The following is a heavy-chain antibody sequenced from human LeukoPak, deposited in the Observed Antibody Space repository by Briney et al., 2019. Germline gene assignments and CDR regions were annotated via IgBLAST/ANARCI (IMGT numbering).Heavy chain of an antibody. CDR2: MSSSSSTI. CDR3: ARGSPYYYDSSGYSDY. V-gene: IGHV3-48*04. D-gene: IGHD3-22*01. J-gene: IGHJ4*02. Sequence: GGSLRLSCAASGFTFSSYSMNWVRQAPGKGLEWVSYMSSSSSTIYYADSVKGRFTISRDNAKNSLYLQMNSLRAEDTAVYYCARGSPYYYDSSGYSDYWGQGTLVTVSS. CDR1: GFTFSSYS.